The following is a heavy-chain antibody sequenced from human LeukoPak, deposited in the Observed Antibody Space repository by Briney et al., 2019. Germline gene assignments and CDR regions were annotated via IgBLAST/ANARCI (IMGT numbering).Heavy chain of an antibody. Sequence: SETLSLTCAVYGGSFSGYYWSWIRQPPGKGLEWIGEINHSGSTNYNPSLKSRVTISVDTSKNQFSLKLSSVTAADTAVYYCARGGIVVPHFDYWGQGTLVTVSS. CDR2: INHSGST. J-gene: IGHJ4*02. CDR3: ARGGIVVPHFDY. V-gene: IGHV4-34*01. D-gene: IGHD3-22*01. CDR1: GGSFSGYY.